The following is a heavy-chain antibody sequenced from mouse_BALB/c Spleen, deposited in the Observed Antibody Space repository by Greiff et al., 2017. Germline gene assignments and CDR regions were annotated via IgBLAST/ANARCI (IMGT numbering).Heavy chain of an antibody. J-gene: IGHJ2*01. Sequence: EVQLVESGGGLVQPGGSRKLSCAASGFTFSSFGMHWVRQAPEKGLEWVAYISSGSSTIYYADTVKGRFTISRDNPKNTLFLQMTSLKSEDTAMYYCTRDLITTAPWGYWGQGTTLTVSS. D-gene: IGHD1-1*01. CDR3: TRDLITTAPWGY. CDR1: GFTFSSFG. CDR2: ISSGSSTI. V-gene: IGHV5-17*02.